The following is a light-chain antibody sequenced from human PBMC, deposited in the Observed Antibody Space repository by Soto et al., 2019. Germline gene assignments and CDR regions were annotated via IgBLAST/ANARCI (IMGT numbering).Light chain of an antibody. J-gene: IGKJ4*01. CDR2: GAS. Sequence: EIVMTQSPATLSVSPGERATLSCRASQNVNTNLAWYQQKPGQAPRLLIYGASSRATGIPDRFSGSGSGTDFTLTISRLEPEDFAVYYCQHYGSLVLTFGGGTKVEIK. V-gene: IGKV3-20*01. CDR1: QNVNTN. CDR3: QHYGSLVLT.